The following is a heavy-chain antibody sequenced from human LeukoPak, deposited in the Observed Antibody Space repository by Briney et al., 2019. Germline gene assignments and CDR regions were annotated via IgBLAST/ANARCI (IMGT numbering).Heavy chain of an antibody. J-gene: IGHJ4*02. CDR1: GYTCTSYG. D-gene: IGHD3-10*01. CDR3: ARERYYGSGSYYLGYSYGFPFDY. V-gene: IGHV1-18*01. CDR2: ISAYNGNT. Sequence: ASVKVSCKASGYTCTSYGISWVRQAPGQGLEWMGWISAYNGNTNYAQKLQGRVTMATDTSTSTAYMELRSLRSDDTAVYYCARERYYGSGSYYLGYSYGFPFDYWGQGTLVTVSS.